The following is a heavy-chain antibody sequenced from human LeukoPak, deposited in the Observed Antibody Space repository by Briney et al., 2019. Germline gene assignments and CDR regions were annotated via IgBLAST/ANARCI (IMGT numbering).Heavy chain of an antibody. Sequence: GGSLRLSCAASGFTFDYYTMYWVRQGPEKGLEWVPLISMDGVNTFYADSVKGRFTISRDNNKNSLYLQMNGLRTDDTGLYYCVKGRRRGYAYGTLESWGQGTLVTVSS. D-gene: IGHD5-18*01. CDR2: ISMDGVNT. CDR3: VKGRRRGYAYGTLES. J-gene: IGHJ4*02. V-gene: IGHV3-43*01. CDR1: GFTFDYYT.